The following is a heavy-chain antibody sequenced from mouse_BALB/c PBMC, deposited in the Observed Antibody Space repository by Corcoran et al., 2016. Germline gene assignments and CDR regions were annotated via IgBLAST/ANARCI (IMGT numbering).Heavy chain of an antibody. D-gene: IGHD1-1*01. CDR1: RYTFTNYG. CDR3: ASGSSYWDV. J-gene: IGHJ1*01. V-gene: IGHV9-3-1*01. Sequence: QIQLVQSGPELKKPGETVKISCKASRYTFTNYGMNWVKQDPGKGLKWMGWINTYTGEPTYADDFKGRFAFSLETSASTAYLQINNLKNEDTATYCCASGSSYWDVWGAGTTVTVSS. CDR2: INTYTGEP.